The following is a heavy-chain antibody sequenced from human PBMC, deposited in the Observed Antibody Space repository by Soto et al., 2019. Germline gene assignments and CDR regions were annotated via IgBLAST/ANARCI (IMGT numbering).Heavy chain of an antibody. V-gene: IGHV4-31*03. CDR3: ARELAAAAHDY. Sequence: PSETLSLTCTVSGGSISSGGYYWSWIRQHPGKGLEWIGYIYYSGSTDYNPSLKSRVTISVDTSKNQFSLKLSSVTAADTAVYYCARELAAAAHDYWGQGTLFPVSS. J-gene: IGHJ4*02. CDR2: IYYSGST. CDR1: GGSISSGGYY. D-gene: IGHD6-13*01.